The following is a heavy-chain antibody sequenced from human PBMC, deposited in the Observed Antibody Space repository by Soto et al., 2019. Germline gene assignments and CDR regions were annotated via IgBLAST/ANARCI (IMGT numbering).Heavy chain of an antibody. CDR1: GYTLTKLS. Sequence: SGNVCCKFSGYTLTKLSMHWVRQAPGKGLEWMGGFDPEDGETIYAQKFHGRVTMTEDTSTDTAYMDLRSLRSEYTAVYYCATGNILTGYPLFDYWGQGTLVTVSS. V-gene: IGHV1-24*01. J-gene: IGHJ4*02. CDR3: ATGNILTGYPLFDY. CDR2: FDPEDGET. D-gene: IGHD3-9*01.